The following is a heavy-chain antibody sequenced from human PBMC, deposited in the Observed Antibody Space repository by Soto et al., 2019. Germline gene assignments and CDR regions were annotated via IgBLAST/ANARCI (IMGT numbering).Heavy chain of an antibody. Sequence: ASVKVSCKASGYTFTRSGISWVRQAPGQGLEWMGWISTYNGDTNYAQTFQGRVTITADESTSTAYMELSSLRSEDTAVYYCARHDFISTSCYYYYYYSMHVSGQGTTVTVSS. CDR3: ARHDFISTSCYYYYYYSMHV. J-gene: IGHJ6*02. V-gene: IGHV1-18*01. CDR1: GYTFTRSG. CDR2: ISTYNGDT. D-gene: IGHD2-2*01.